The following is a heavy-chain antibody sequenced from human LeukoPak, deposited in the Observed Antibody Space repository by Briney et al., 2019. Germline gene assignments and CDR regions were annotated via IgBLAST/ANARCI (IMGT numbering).Heavy chain of an antibody. V-gene: IGHV1-24*01. CDR3: ATDGIGAVAGIGAFDI. CDR2: FDPEDGET. D-gene: IGHD6-19*01. CDR1: GYTLTELS. J-gene: IGHJ3*02. Sequence: ASVKVSSKVSGYTLTELSMHWVRQAPGKGLEWMGGFDPEDGETIYAQKFQGRVTMTEDTSTDTAYMELSSLRSEDTAVYYCATDGIGAVAGIGAFDIWGQGTMVTVSS.